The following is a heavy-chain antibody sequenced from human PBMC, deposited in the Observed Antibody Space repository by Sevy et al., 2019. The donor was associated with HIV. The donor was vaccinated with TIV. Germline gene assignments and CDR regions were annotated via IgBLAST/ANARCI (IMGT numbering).Heavy chain of an antibody. J-gene: IGHJ5*02. V-gene: IGHV3-30-3*01. Sequence: GGSLRLSCAASGFTFSSYAMHWVRQAPGKGLEWVAVISYDGSNKYYADSVKGRFTISRDNSKNTLYLQMNSLRAEGTAVYYCARDQHDYGGNLRTGWFDPWGQGTLVTVSS. CDR2: ISYDGSNK. CDR3: ARDQHDYGGNLRTGWFDP. CDR1: GFTFSSYA. D-gene: IGHD4-17*01.